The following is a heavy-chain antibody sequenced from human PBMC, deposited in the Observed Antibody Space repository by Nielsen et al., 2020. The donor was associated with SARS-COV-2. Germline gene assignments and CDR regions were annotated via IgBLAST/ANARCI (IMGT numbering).Heavy chain of an antibody. J-gene: IGHJ4*02. D-gene: IGHD2-2*01. CDR1: GFTFSKFP. V-gene: IGHV3-30*04. CDR3: ARETIDHTSSFIDF. CDR2: ISFDGTD. Sequence: GESLKISCAASGFTFSKFPMHWVRQAPGKGLQWMAIISFDGTDHYADSVKGRFTISRDNSKNTIYLQMNSLKLEDTAVYFCARETIDHTSSFIDFWGQGTLVTVSS.